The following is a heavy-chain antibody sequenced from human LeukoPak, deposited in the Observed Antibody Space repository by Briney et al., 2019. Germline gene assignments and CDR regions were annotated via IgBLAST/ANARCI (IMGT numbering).Heavy chain of an antibody. CDR2: ISSSGSTI. J-gene: IGHJ4*02. Sequence: GGSLRLSCAASGFTFSSYEMNWVRQAPGKGLEWVSYISSSGSTIYYADSVKGRFTISRDNAKNSLYLQMNSLRAEDTAVYYCATTGFYGDYPFDYWGQGTLVTASS. V-gene: IGHV3-48*03. D-gene: IGHD4-17*01. CDR3: ATTGFYGDYPFDY. CDR1: GFTFSSYE.